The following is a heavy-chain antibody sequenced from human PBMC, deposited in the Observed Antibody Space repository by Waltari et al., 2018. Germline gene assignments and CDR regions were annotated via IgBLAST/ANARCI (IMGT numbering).Heavy chain of an antibody. Sequence: EVQLLESGGGLVQPGGSLRLSCAASGFTFGNSALSWVRQAPGKGLEWIADISGSSSSTYYADSVKGRFTISRDNSKNTLYLQMNSLRVEYTAVYFCAKVEGGIVTRYYALDIWGQGTMVTVSS. CDR1: GFTFGNSA. V-gene: IGHV3-23*01. D-gene: IGHD3-16*02. CDR2: ISGSSSST. J-gene: IGHJ3*02. CDR3: AKVEGGIVTRYYALDI.